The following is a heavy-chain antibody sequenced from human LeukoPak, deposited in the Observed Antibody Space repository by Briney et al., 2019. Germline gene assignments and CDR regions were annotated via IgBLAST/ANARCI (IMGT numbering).Heavy chain of an antibody. J-gene: IGHJ4*02. CDR1: GFTFCSSA. CDR3: ASGVAGTTFDY. CDR2: INNVASHI. D-gene: IGHD6-19*01. Sequence: NPGGSLRLSCAASGFTFCSSAMNWVRQAPGKGLEWVSSINNVASHIYYAHSVKGRFTISRDNAKNSLYLQMNSLRAEDTALYYCASGVAGTTFDYWGQGTLVTVSS. V-gene: IGHV3-21*04.